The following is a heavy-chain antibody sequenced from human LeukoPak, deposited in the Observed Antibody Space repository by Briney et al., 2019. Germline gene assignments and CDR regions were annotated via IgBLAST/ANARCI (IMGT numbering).Heavy chain of an antibody. D-gene: IGHD3-9*01. V-gene: IGHV4-4*07. CDR2: IYTSGNT. J-gene: IGHJ6*03. CDR1: GSSISSYY. CDR3: KRETAYDILTGYTYYYMDV. Sequence: PSETLSLTCPVSGSSISSYYWSWIRQPAGKGLEWIGRIYTSGNTNYNPSLKSRVTMSVDTSKNQFSLELSSVTAADTAVYFCKRETAYDILTGYTYYYMDVWGKGTTVTVSS.